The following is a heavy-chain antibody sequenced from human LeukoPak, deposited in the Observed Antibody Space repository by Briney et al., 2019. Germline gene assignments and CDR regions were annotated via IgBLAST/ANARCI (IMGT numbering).Heavy chain of an antibody. V-gene: IGHV1-2*04. CDR2: INPNSGGT. J-gene: IGHJ4*02. CDR1: GYTFTGNY. D-gene: IGHD3-9*01. CDR3: ARDGRAYYDILTGYYHFDF. Sequence: ASVKVSCKASGYTFTGNYMHWVRQAPGQGLEWMGWINPNSGGTNFAQKFQGWVTMTIDTSISTAYMELSRLRSDDTAVYYCARDGRAYYDILTGYYHFDFWGQGTLVTVSS.